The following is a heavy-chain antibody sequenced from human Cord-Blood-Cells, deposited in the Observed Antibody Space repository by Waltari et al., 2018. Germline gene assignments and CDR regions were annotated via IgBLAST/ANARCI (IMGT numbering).Heavy chain of an antibody. Sequence: QVQLVESGGGVVQPGRSLRLSCAASGFTFRSYGMHWVRQAPGKGLEWVAVIWYDGSNKYYADSVKGRFTISRDNSKNTLYLQMNSLRAEDTAMYYCAKSWLSDGDAFDIWGQGTMVTVSS. D-gene: IGHD3-9*01. CDR3: AKSWLSDGDAFDI. CDR2: IWYDGSNK. CDR1: GFTFRSYG. J-gene: IGHJ3*02. V-gene: IGHV3-30*18.